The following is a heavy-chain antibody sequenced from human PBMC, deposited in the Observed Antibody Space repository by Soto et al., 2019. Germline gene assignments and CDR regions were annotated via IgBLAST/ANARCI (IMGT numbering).Heavy chain of an antibody. CDR2: IYYSGST. Sequence: QLQLQESGPGLVKPSETLSLTCTVYGGSISSSSYYWGWIRQPPGKGLEWIGSIYYSGSTYYNPSLKSRVTISVDTSKNQFSLKLSSVTAADTAVYYCAKTLYSSSSFDYWGQGTLVTVSS. J-gene: IGHJ4*02. D-gene: IGHD6-6*01. CDR1: GGSISSSSYY. V-gene: IGHV4-39*01. CDR3: AKTLYSSSSFDY.